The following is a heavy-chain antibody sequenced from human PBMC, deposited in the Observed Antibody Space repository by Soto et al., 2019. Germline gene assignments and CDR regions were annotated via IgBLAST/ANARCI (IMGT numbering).Heavy chain of an antibody. CDR1: GASFETYY. J-gene: IGHJ4*02. D-gene: IGHD1-26*01. Sequence: QVQLQESGPGLVKPSETLSLTCAVSGASFETYYWSWIRQPPGKGLEWIGYIFYSGHLKYNPSLKSRLTISVDPPKNQISLGLTSATAEDTAVYYWAREGGGYRFDYWGQGTLVTVSS. CDR2: IFYSGHL. CDR3: AREGGGYRFDY. V-gene: IGHV4-59*01.